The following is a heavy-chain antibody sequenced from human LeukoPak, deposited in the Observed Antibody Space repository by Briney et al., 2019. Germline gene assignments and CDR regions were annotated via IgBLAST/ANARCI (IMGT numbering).Heavy chain of an antibody. J-gene: IGHJ5*02. V-gene: IGHV3-7*03. Sequence: GGSLRLSCAASGFTFSNYWMSWVRQAPGKGLEWVANIKQDGSENYYVDSVKGRFTISRDNAKNSLYLQMNSLRAEDTAVYYCARHRATISPFDPWGQGTLVTVSS. D-gene: IGHD5-12*01. CDR3: ARHRATISPFDP. CDR1: GFTFSNYW. CDR2: IKQDGSEN.